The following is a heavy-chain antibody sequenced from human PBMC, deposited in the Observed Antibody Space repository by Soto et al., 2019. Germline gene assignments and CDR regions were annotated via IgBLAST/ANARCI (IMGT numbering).Heavy chain of an antibody. Sequence: GGSLRLSCAASGFTFSSYAMSWVRQAPGKGLEWVSVISGSGVSTYYADSVKGRFTISRDKSKNTLYLQMNSLRAEDTAVYFCAKDMEMTGSCTNGPCWTLDYWGPGTLVTVSS. V-gene: IGHV3-23*01. D-gene: IGHD2-8*01. J-gene: IGHJ4*02. CDR1: GFTFSSYA. CDR2: ISGSGVST. CDR3: AKDMEMTGSCTNGPCWTLDY.